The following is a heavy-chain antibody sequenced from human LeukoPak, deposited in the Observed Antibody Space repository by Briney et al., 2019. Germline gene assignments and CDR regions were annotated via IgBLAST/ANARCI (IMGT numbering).Heavy chain of an antibody. CDR1: GGSMSSYH. Sequence: PSETLSLTCTVSGGSMSSYHWSWIRQPAGKGLEWIGRINTSGSTTYNPSLKSRVTMSIDTSKDQFSLKLSSVTAADTAVYYCARLYLTSYYGWLDPWGQGTLVTVSS. CDR2: INTSGST. CDR3: ARLYLTSYYGWLDP. V-gene: IGHV4-4*07. J-gene: IGHJ5*02. D-gene: IGHD1-26*01.